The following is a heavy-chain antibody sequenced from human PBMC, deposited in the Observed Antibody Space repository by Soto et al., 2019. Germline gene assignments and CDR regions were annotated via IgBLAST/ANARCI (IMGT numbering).Heavy chain of an antibody. CDR1: GFTFTNYA. Sequence: EVQLLESGGGLVRPGGSLRLSCAASGFTFTNYAMSWVRQAPGKGLEWVSAISGSGGTTYYADSVKGWFTISRVNSNSTLHLQMNTLRAEDTAVYYWAIDIRRDHYYYMDVWCKGTTVTVSS. J-gene: IGHJ6*03. CDR2: ISGSGGTT. D-gene: IGHD3-3*02. CDR3: AIDIRRDHYYYMDV. V-gene: IGHV3-23*01.